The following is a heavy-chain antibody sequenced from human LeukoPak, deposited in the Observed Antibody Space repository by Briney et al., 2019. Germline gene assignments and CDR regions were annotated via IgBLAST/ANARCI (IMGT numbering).Heavy chain of an antibody. Sequence: PGGSLRPSCAASGFTFSSYGMSWVRQAPGKGLEWVSAISGSGGSTYYADSVKGRVTISRDNAKNTVYLQMNSLRAEDTAVYYCARGRTSSTVDYWGQGTLATVSS. J-gene: IGHJ4*02. CDR2: ISGSGGST. D-gene: IGHD2-2*01. CDR3: ARGRTSSTVDY. CDR1: GFTFSSYG. V-gene: IGHV3-23*01.